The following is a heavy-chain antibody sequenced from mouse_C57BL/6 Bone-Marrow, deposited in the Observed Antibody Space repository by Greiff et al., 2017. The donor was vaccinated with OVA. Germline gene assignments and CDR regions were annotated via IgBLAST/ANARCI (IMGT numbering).Heavy chain of an antibody. D-gene: IGHD2-3*01. CDR3: ALLYDGYYGGYFDV. CDR1: GYTFTSYW. V-gene: IGHV1-55*01. J-gene: IGHJ1*03. Sequence: QVHVKQPGAELVKPGASVKMSCKASGYTFTSYWITWVKQRPGQGLEWIGDIYPGSGSTNYNEKFKSKATLTVDTSSSTAYMQLSSLTSEDSAVSYCALLYDGYYGGYFDVWGTGTTVTVSS. CDR2: IYPGSGST.